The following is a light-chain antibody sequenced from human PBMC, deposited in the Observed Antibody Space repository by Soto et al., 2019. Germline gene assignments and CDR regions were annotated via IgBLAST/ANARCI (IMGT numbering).Light chain of an antibody. V-gene: IGKV3-15*01. CDR2: GAS. CDR3: QQYNNWPRT. J-gene: IGKJ1*01. CDR1: QSVGSY. Sequence: EIVMTQSPATLSVSPGERATLSCRASQSVGSYLAWYQQKPGQAPRLLIYGASTRATGIPARFSGSGSGTEFTLTISSLQAEDVAVYCCQQYNNWPRTFGQGTKVEIK.